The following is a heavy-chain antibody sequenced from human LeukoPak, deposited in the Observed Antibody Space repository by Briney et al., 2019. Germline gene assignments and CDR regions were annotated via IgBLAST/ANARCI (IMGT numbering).Heavy chain of an antibody. Sequence: GGSLRLSCAASGFTFSSYEMNWVRQAPGKGLEWVSYISTSGGTIYYADSVKGRFTISRDNAKNSVHLQMNSLRAEDTAVYYCAREGYDILTGPGGFDPWGQGTLVTVSS. V-gene: IGHV3-48*03. D-gene: IGHD3-9*01. CDR1: GFTFSSYE. CDR2: ISTSGGTI. CDR3: AREGYDILTGPGGFDP. J-gene: IGHJ5*02.